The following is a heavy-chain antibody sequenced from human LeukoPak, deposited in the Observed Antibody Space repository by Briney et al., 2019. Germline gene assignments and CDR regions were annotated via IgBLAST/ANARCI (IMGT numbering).Heavy chain of an antibody. V-gene: IGHV5-51*01. D-gene: IGHD2-15*01. CDR2: IYPGDSDT. CDR1: GYRFTSYW. Sequence: GASLQISSKGSGYRFTSYWIGWVRQMPGKGLKWMGIIYPGDSDTRYSPSFQGQVTISADKSISTAYLQWSSLKASDTAMYYCARSRRGYCSGGSCYFDAFDIWGQGTMVTVSS. J-gene: IGHJ3*02. CDR3: ARSRRGYCSGGSCYFDAFDI.